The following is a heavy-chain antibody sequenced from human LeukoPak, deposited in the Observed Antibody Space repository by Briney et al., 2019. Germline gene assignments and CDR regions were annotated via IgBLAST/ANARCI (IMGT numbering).Heavy chain of an antibody. Sequence: PSETLSLTCTVSVGPSSSYYGSWIRHPAGKGLEGIGRIYTRGSTNFNPPLKGRVTMSVDTSKNQFTLKLSSVTAADTAVYYCARERRDGYNYDYYYYYMDVWGKGTTVTVSS. V-gene: IGHV4-4*07. CDR3: ARERRDGYNYDYYYYYMDV. J-gene: IGHJ6*03. D-gene: IGHD5-24*01. CDR2: IYTRGST. CDR1: VGPSSSYY.